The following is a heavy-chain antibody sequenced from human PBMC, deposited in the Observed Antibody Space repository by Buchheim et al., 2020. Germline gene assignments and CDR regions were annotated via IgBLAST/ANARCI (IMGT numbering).Heavy chain of an antibody. CDR3: ARITTRNNGMDV. CDR2: IYFSGNT. Sequence: QVQLQESGPGLVKPSETLSLNCRVSGGSVSSGSYYWSWTRQPPGKGLEWMGYIYFSGNTNCIPSLKSRVTISADTPKNQVPLKLSSVTAADTAVYYCARITTRNNGMDVWGQGTT. CDR1: GGSVSSGSYY. V-gene: IGHV4-61*01. D-gene: IGHD1-1*01. J-gene: IGHJ6*02.